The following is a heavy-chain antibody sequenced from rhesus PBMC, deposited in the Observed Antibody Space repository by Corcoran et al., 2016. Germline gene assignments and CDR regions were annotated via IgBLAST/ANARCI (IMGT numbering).Heavy chain of an antibody. Sequence: QVQLCQSRAEVNKPGSSVQGSCLTFGFTVGRYSIICVRQAVGQGLGWVGGSIPYVDVTNCAEKFQSRVASTAENSTSTACREKSSMGYEDTAVYCCAGGPYSGYLDYWGQGALVTVSS. D-gene: IGHD6-25*01. CDR1: GFTVGRYS. V-gene: IGHV1S10*01. J-gene: IGHJ4*01. CDR2: SIPYVDVT. CDR3: AGGPYSGYLDY.